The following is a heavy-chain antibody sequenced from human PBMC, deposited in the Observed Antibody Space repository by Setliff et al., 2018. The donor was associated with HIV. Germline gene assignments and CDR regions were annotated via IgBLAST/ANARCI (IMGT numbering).Heavy chain of an antibody. J-gene: IGHJ4*02. V-gene: IGHV4-59*11. CDR1: GGAISSHC. D-gene: IGHD5-18*01. CDR2: IYASVSI. Sequence: SETLSLTCTVSGGAISSHCWSWIRQSPGKALEWIGYIYASVSIIYNPSLKSRVTMSVDTSQNQVSLDLESVTAAATAVYYCASAGSYGWDYWGQGTLVTVSS. CDR3: ASAGSYGWDY.